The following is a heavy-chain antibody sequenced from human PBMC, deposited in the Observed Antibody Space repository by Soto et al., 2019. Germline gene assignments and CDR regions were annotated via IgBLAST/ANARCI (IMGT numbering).Heavy chain of an antibody. J-gene: IGHJ4*02. D-gene: IGHD7-27*01. Sequence: SQTLSLTCVISGDSVSRNSAAWNWIRQSPSRGLGWLGRTYYRSEWYNDYAVSVKGRLSINPDTSKNRFSLQLNSVTPEDTAVYFCARGNAGVFDYWGQGTPVTVSS. V-gene: IGHV6-1*01. CDR1: GDSVSRNSAA. CDR3: ARGNAGVFDY. CDR2: TYYRSEWYN.